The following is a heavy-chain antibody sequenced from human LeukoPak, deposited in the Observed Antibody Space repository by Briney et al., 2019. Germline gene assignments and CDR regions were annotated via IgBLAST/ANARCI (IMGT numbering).Heavy chain of an antibody. D-gene: IGHD5-24*01. J-gene: IGHJ3*02. CDR3: VKSAGKDGYRDSFDM. CDR1: GFTFSNSA. CDR2: IANSGDNT. Sequence: GRSLRLSCAASGFTFSNSALNWVRQAPGKGLEWVSTIANSGDNTYYADSVKGRFTISRDNFRNTLYLQMNSLRAEDTAVYYCVKSAGKDGYRDSFDMWGQGTVVTVSS. V-gene: IGHV3-23*01.